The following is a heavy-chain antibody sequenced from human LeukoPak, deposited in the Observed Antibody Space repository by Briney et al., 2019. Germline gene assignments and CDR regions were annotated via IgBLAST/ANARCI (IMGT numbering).Heavy chain of an antibody. CDR3: ATSYSG. CDR2: ISISGSTI. Sequence: GGSLRLSCTASGFTFSSYEMNWVRQAPGKGLEWVSYISISGSTIYYADSVRGRFTISRDNAKNSLYLQMNSLRAEDTAGYYCATSYSGWGQGTLVTVSS. V-gene: IGHV3-48*03. D-gene: IGHD6-13*01. CDR1: GFTFSSYE. J-gene: IGHJ4*02.